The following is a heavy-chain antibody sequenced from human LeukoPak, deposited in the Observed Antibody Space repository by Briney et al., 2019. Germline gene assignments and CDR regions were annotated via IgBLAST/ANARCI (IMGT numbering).Heavy chain of an antibody. CDR3: ARVLFSGYDLDNWFDP. D-gene: IGHD5-12*01. V-gene: IGHV4-30-2*01. J-gene: IGHJ5*02. CDR2: IYHSGST. CDR1: GGSISSGGYS. Sequence: SETLSLTCAVSGGSISSGGYSWSWIRQPPGKGLEWIGYIYHSGSTYYNPSLKGRVTISVDRSKNQFSLKLSSVTAADTAVYYCARVLFSGYDLDNWFDPWGQGTLVTVSS.